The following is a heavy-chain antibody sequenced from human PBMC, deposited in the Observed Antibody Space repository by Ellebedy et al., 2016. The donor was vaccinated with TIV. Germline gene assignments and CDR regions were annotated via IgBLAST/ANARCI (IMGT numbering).Heavy chain of an antibody. D-gene: IGHD1-1*01. CDR1: GFTVSNTY. CDR3: ASSTTTPGAFDY. V-gene: IGHV3-53*01. Sequence: GESLKISCAASGFTVSNTYMGWVRQAPGKGLDWVSVIYSGGSTYYVDSVKGRFIISRDNSKNTLYLQMNSLRAEDTAVYYCASSTTTPGAFDYWGQGTLVTVSS. CDR2: IYSGGST. J-gene: IGHJ4*02.